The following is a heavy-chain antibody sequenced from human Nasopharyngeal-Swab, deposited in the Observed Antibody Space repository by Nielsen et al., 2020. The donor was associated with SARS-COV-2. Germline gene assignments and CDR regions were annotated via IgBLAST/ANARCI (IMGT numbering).Heavy chain of an antibody. D-gene: IGHD6-13*01. CDR1: GFTFSGSA. J-gene: IGHJ6*02. Sequence: GESLKISCAASGFTFSGSAMHWVRQASGKGLEWVCRIRSKANSYATAYAASVKGRFTISRDDSKNTAYLQMNSLKTEDTAVYYCTTLEEQQLGRTYYYYYGMDVWGQGTTVTVSS. V-gene: IGHV3-73*01. CDR2: IRSKANSYAT. CDR3: TTLEEQQLGRTYYYYYGMDV.